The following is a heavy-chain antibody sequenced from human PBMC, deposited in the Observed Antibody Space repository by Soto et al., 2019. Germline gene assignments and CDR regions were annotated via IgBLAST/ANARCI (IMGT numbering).Heavy chain of an antibody. CDR2: IYYSGST. V-gene: IGHV4-31*03. Sequence: SETLSLTCTVSGGSISSGGYYWSWIRQHPGKGLEWIGYIYYSGSTYYNPSLKSRVTISVDTSKNQFSLKLSSVTAADTAVYYCARAVGDIVVVVAESPVDWFDPWGQGTLVTVSS. J-gene: IGHJ5*02. CDR1: GGSISSGGYY. D-gene: IGHD2-15*01. CDR3: ARAVGDIVVVVAESPVDWFDP.